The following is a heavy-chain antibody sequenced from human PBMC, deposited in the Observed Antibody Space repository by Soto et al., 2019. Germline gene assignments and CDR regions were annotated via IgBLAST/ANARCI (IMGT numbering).Heavy chain of an antibody. CDR2: IYYSGST. D-gene: IGHD3-3*01. Sequence: SETLSLTCTVSGGSVSSGSYYWSWIRQPPGKGLERIGYIYYSGSTNYNPSLKSRVTISVDTSKNQFSLKLSSVTAADTAVYYCARDTADFWSGYSNWFDPRGQGTLITVSS. J-gene: IGHJ5*02. V-gene: IGHV4-61*01. CDR1: GGSVSSGSYY. CDR3: ARDTADFWSGYSNWFDP.